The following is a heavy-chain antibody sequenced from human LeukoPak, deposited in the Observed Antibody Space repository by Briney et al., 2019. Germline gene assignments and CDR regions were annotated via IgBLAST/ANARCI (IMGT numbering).Heavy chain of an antibody. D-gene: IGHD1-14*01. J-gene: IGHJ4*02. Sequence: GGSLRLSCAASGFTLSSCGFNWVRQAPGKGLEWVSSIGPTGTDRYYADSVRGRFTISRDNAKNSMYLQMDSLRDEDTAVYYCATETIGRHYDYWGQGTLLTVSS. CDR3: ATETIGRHYDY. CDR2: IGPTGTDR. CDR1: GFTLSSCG. V-gene: IGHV3-21*01.